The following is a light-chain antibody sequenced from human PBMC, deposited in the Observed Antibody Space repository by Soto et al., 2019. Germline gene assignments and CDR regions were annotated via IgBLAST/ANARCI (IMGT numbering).Light chain of an antibody. Sequence: QSVLTQPASVSGSPGQSIAISCTGTSSDVGGYNYVSWYQQHPGKAPTVMIYDVSNRPSGVSNRFSGSKSGTTASLTIPGLQADDEDDYYCSSYTSSSTYVFGTGTKVTVL. V-gene: IGLV2-14*01. CDR3: SSYTSSSTYV. CDR1: SSDVGGYNY. J-gene: IGLJ1*01. CDR2: DVS.